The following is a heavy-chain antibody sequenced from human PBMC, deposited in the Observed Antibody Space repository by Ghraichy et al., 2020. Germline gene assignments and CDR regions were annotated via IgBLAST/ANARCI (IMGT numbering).Heavy chain of an antibody. CDR3: ARGGWSYDYVWGSYPWFDY. CDR2: ISSSSSYI. D-gene: IGHD3-16*02. Sequence: GESLNISCAASGFTFSSYSMNWVRQAPGKGLEWVSSISSSSSYIYYADSVKGRFTISRDNAKNSLYLQMNSLRAEDTAVYYCARGGWSYDYVWGSYPWFDYWGQGTLVTVSS. V-gene: IGHV3-21*01. J-gene: IGHJ4*02. CDR1: GFTFSSYS.